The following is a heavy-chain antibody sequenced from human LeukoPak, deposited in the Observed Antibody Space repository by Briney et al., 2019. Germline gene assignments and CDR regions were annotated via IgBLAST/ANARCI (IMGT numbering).Heavy chain of an antibody. Sequence: SETLSLTCTVSGGSMTNDTCYWIRVRQPPGKGLEWIGSNYHTSPSYSNPSFKSRVTISVDTSKKHFSLRLSSVTAADTAVYYCARVLISFGKLQNWFDPWGPGTLVTVSS. J-gene: IGHJ5*02. CDR1: GGSMTNDTCY. V-gene: IGHV4-39*07. D-gene: IGHD3-10*01. CDR2: NYHTSPS. CDR3: ARVLISFGKLQNWFDP.